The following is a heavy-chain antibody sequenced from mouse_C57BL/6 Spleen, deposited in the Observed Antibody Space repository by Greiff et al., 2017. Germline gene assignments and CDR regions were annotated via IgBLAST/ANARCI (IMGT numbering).Heavy chain of an antibody. Sequence: EVQLMESGGGLVKPGGSLKLSCAASGFTFSDYGMHWVRQAPEKGLEWVAYISCGSSTIYYADTVKGRFTISRDNAKNTLFLQMTSLRSEDTAMYYCARRQTGKEAMDVWGKGTSVTVSS. CDR2: ISCGSSTI. D-gene: IGHD4-1*01. CDR3: ARRQTGKEAMDV. V-gene: IGHV5-17*01. CDR1: GFTFSDYG. J-gene: IGHJ4*01.